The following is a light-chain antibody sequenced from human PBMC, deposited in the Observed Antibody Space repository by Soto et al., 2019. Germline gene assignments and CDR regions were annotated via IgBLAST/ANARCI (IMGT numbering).Light chain of an antibody. J-gene: IGLJ1*01. CDR3: SSYTSSRTLLYV. Sequence: QSVLTQPASVSGSPGQSITISCTGTSSDVGGYNYVSWYQQHPGKAPKLMIYDVSNRPSGVSNRFSGSKSGNTASLTISGLQAEDDADYYCSSYTSSRTLLYVFGTGTKVTVL. CDR1: SSDVGGYNY. CDR2: DVS. V-gene: IGLV2-14*01.